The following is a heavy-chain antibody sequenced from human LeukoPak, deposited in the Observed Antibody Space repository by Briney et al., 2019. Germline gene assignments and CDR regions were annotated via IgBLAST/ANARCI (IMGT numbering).Heavy chain of an antibody. CDR3: TTDRGIAARPLFDF. CDR2: IKSKTDGGTT. J-gene: IGHJ4*02. V-gene: IGHV3-15*01. Sequence: PGGSLRLSCAASGFTLSNDWMGWVRQAPGKGLEWIGRIKSKTDGGTTDYAAPVKGRFTISRDDTKNTLYLQLSSLKSDDTAEYYCTTDRGIAARPLFDFWGQGILVTVSS. CDR1: GFTLSNDW. D-gene: IGHD6-6*01.